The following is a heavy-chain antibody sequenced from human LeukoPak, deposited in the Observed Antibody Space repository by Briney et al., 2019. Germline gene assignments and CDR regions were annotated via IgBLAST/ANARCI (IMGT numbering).Heavy chain of an antibody. CDR1: GFTFTSSA. CDR3: ARVPISSGWYWFDP. D-gene: IGHD6-19*01. J-gene: IGHJ5*02. V-gene: IGHV1-58*02. CDR2: IVVGSGNT. Sequence: ASVKVSCKASGFTFTSSAMQWVRQARGQRLEWIGWIVVGSGNTNYAQKFQERVTITRDMSTSTAYMELSSLRSDDTAVYYCARVPISSGWYWFDPWGQGTLVTVSS.